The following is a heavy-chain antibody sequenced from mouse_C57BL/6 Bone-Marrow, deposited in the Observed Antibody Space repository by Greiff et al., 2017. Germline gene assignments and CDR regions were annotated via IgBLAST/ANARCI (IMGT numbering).Heavy chain of an antibody. CDR1: GYTFTSYW. Sequence: QVQLQQSGAELAKPGASVKLSCKASGYTFTSYWMHWVKQRPGQGLAWIGYIDPSSGYTKYNQKFKDKATLTADKSSSTAYMQLSSLTYEDSAVYYCASGGRLRREFAYWGQGTLVTVSA. CDR3: ASGGRLRREFAY. V-gene: IGHV1-7*01. CDR2: IDPSSGYT. D-gene: IGHD2-4*01. J-gene: IGHJ3*01.